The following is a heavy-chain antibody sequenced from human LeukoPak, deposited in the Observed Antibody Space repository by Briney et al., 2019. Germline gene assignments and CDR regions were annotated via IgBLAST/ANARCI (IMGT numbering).Heavy chain of an antibody. CDR2: INPNSGGT. J-gene: IGHJ5*02. Sequence: EASVKVSCKASGYTFTGYYMHWVRQAPGQGLEWMGWINPNSGGTNYAQKFQGRVTMTRDTSISTAYMELSRLRSDDTAVYYCARDLVVFTDIVVVPAAIGRWFDPWGQGTLVTVSS. CDR3: ARDLVVFTDIVVVPAAIGRWFDP. CDR1: GYTFTGYY. D-gene: IGHD2-2*02. V-gene: IGHV1-2*02.